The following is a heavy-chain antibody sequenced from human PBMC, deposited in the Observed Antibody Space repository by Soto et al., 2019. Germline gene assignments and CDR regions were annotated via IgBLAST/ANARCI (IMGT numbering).Heavy chain of an antibody. D-gene: IGHD1-1*01. CDR1: GYTFTSYG. CDR3: ARDYLVGLTWHDRDAFDI. Sequence: QAQLVQSRPEVKKPGASVKVSCKASGYTFTSYGISWVRQAPGQGLEWMGWISNYNGNTNYAQKLQGRVTMTTDTSTATAYMELRSLRSDDTAVYFCARDYLVGLTWHDRDAFDIWGQGTMVTVSS. V-gene: IGHV1-18*01. CDR2: ISNYNGNT. J-gene: IGHJ3*02.